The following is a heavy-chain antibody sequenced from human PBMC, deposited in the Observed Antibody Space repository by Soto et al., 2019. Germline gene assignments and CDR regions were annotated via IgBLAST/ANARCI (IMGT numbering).Heavy chain of an antibody. CDR2: ISSSSDYI. D-gene: IGHD6-13*01. CDR3: ARERVYATGPLDF. J-gene: IGHJ4*02. Sequence: SLSCAASGFTFTSYTMNWVRQAPGKGLEWVSSISSSSDYIYYADSMKGRVTISRDNAKNSLFLDMNSLTGEDTAVYYCARERVYATGPLDFWGQGTLVTVSS. V-gene: IGHV3-21*06. CDR1: GFTFTSYT.